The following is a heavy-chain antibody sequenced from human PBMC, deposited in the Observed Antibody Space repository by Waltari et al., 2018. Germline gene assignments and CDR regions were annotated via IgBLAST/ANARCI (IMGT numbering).Heavy chain of an antibody. CDR1: GYTFTGYY. CDR3: ARAGLGWCGELAP. V-gene: IGHV1-2*06. J-gene: IGHJ5*02. D-gene: IGHD3-10*01. CDR2: INPNSGGT. Sequence: QVQLVQSGAEVKKPGASVKVSCKASGYTFTGYYMHWVRQAPGQGLEWMGRINPNSGGTNYAQKFQGRVTMTRDTSISTAEMKMSRLRADDTAVYYCARAGLGWCGELAPWGQGTLVTVSS.